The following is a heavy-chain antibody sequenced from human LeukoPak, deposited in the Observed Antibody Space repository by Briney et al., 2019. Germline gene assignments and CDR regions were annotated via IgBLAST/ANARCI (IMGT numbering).Heavy chain of an antibody. D-gene: IGHD6-13*01. Sequence: KTSETLSLTCTVSGGSISSSSYYWGWIRQPPGKGLEWIGSIYYSGSTYYNPSLKSRVTISVDTSKNQFSLKLSSVTAADTAVYYCARDLGSSPYYMDVWGKGTTVTVSS. J-gene: IGHJ6*03. CDR2: IYYSGST. CDR3: ARDLGSSPYYMDV. V-gene: IGHV4-39*07. CDR1: GGSISSSSYY.